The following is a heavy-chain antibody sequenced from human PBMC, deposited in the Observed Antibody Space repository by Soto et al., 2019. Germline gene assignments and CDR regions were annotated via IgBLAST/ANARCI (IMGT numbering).Heavy chain of an antibody. J-gene: IGHJ4*02. V-gene: IGHV1-8*01. Sequence: QVQLVQSGAEVREPGASVKVSCKASGYSFTSLDINWVRQTAGQGLEWMGWMEPSTGRTGYAQKFQGRVTMTRDTSINSACMELTTLTSDDTAFFYCGGGVSAGVDYWGQGTLVIVSS. CDR2: MEPSTGRT. CDR3: GGGVSAGVDY. CDR1: GYSFTSLD. D-gene: IGHD1-26*01.